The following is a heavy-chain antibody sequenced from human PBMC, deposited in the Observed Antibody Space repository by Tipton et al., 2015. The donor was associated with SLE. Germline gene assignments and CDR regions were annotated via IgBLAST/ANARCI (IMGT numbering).Heavy chain of an antibody. V-gene: IGHV3-53*05. CDR1: GFTVSSNY. CDR3: ARAYCSGGSCYRALFDY. CDR2: IYSGGST. D-gene: IGHD2-15*01. J-gene: IGHJ4*02. Sequence: GSLRLSCAAPGFTVSSNYMSWVRQAPGKGLEWVSLIYSGGSTYYADSVKGRFTISRDNSKNTLFLQMNSLRTEDTAVYYCARAYCSGGSCYRALFDYWGQGTLVTVSS.